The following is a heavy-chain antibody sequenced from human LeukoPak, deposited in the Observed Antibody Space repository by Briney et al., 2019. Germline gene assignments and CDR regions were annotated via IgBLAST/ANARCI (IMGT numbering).Heavy chain of an antibody. CDR1: GVSTTNGIYY. V-gene: IGHV4-39*01. J-gene: IGHJ4*02. CDR2: VHNVGST. CDR3: ARHAEYNSGWHFYLDH. D-gene: IGHD6-19*01. Sequence: SETLSLTCTVSGVSTTNGIYYWAWIRQPPGKGLEWIGSVHNVGSTYYNLSLRSRVTMSIDTSKNQFSLRLNSVTAADTAVSYCARHAEYNSGWHFYLDHWGQGILVTVSS.